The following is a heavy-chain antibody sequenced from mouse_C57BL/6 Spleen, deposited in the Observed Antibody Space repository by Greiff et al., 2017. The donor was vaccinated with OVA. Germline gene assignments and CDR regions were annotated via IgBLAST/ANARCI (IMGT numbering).Heavy chain of an antibody. CDR3: ARVREPVVATDYAMDY. V-gene: IGHV1-59*01. D-gene: IGHD1-1*01. CDR1: GYTFTSYW. CDR2: IDPSDSYT. Sequence: QVQLQQPGAELVRPGTSVKLSCKASGYTFTSYWMHWVKQRPGQGLEWIGVIDPSDSYTNYNQKFKGKATLTVDTSSSTAYMQLSSLTSEDSAVYYCARVREPVVATDYAMDYWGQGTSVTVSS. J-gene: IGHJ4*01.